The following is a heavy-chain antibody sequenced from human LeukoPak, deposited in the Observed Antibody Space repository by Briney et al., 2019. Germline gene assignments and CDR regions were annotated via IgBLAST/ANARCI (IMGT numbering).Heavy chain of an antibody. D-gene: IGHD3-16*02. CDR1: GGSISSSTYF. J-gene: IGHJ5*02. Sequence: TSETLSLTCTVSGGSISSSTYFWGWIRQPPGKGLEWIGTIYYSGSTYYNPSLKSRVTISVDTSKNQFSLKLSSVTAADTAVYYCARHDYDYVWGSYRYDWFDPWGQGTLVTASS. CDR2: IYYSGST. CDR3: ARHDYDYVWGSYRYDWFDP. V-gene: IGHV4-39*01.